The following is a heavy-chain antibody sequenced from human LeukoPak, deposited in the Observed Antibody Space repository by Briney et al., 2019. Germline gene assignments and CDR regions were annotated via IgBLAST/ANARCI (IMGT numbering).Heavy chain of an antibody. CDR3: ARVPAGAYYDFWSGPLGFDY. D-gene: IGHD3-3*01. CDR1: GYTFTSYA. V-gene: IGHV1-3*01. CDR2: INAGNGNT. J-gene: IGHJ4*02. Sequence: ASVKVSCKASGYTFTSYAMHWVRQAPGQRLEWMGWINAGNGNTKYSQKLQGRVTITRDTSASTAYMELSSLRSEDTAVYYCARVPAGAYYDFWSGPLGFDYWGQGTLVTVSS.